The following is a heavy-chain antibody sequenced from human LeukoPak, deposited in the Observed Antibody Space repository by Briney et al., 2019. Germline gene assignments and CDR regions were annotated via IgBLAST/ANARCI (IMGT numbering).Heavy chain of an antibody. CDR3: ASAPRNELQLDY. CDR1: GYSISSGYY. D-gene: IGHD1-26*01. J-gene: IGHJ4*02. V-gene: IGHV4-38-2*02. CDR2: IYHSGST. Sequence: PSETLSLTCTASGYSISSGYYWGWIRPPPGKGLEWIGSIYHSGSTYYNPSLKSRVTISVDTSKDQFSLKLSSVTAADTAVYYCASAPRNELQLDYWGQGTLVTVSS.